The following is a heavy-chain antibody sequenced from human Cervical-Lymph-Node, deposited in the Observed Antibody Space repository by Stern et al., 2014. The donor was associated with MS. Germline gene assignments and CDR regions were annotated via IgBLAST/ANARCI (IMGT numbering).Heavy chain of an antibody. V-gene: IGHV2-5*02. CDR1: GFSLTTTGVG. J-gene: IGHJ4*02. CDR2: IYGDEAE. CDR3: ANFKVRGVVIDY. D-gene: IGHD3-10*01. Sequence: QVTLKESGPTLVKPTQTLTLTCTFSGFSLTTTGVGVGWIRQPPGKALEWIAGIYGDEAERYSPSMESRLTITKDTAKNQGVLTMTKMDPVDAGTYYCANFKVRGVVIDYWGQGTLVTVSS.